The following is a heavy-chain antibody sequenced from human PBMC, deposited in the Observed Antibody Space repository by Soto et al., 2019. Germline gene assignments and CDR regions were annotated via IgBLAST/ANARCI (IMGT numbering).Heavy chain of an antibody. CDR1: GDSISSSY. V-gene: IGHV4-59*01. J-gene: IGHJ5*02. CDR2: MYYRGST. CDR3: ASQDHRRSSSGWFDP. Sequence: QVQLQESGPGLVKPSETLSLTCTISGDSISSSYWNWVRQPPGKGLGCVGYMYYRGSTNYNPYLKSRVAMSVDPSRNHFSLKLTSVTAADRAVYYCASQDHRRSSSGWFDPLGQGTLLTVSS. D-gene: IGHD6-6*01.